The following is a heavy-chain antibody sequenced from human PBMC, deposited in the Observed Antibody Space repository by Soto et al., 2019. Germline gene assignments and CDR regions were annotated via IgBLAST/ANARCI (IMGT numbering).Heavy chain of an antibody. CDR3: ARDRITMIVVVDDAFDI. V-gene: IGHV1-18*01. CDR1: GYTFTSYG. J-gene: IGHJ3*02. Sequence: GASVKVSCKASGYTFTSYGISWVRQSPGQGLEWMGWISAYNGNTNYAQKLQGRVTMTTDTSTSTAYMELRSLRSDDTAVYYCARDRITMIVVVDDAFDIWGQGTMVTVSS. CDR2: ISAYNGNT. D-gene: IGHD3-22*01.